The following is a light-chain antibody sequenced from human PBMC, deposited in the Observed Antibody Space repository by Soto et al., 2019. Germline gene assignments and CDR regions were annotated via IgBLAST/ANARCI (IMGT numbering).Light chain of an antibody. CDR3: HQYGSSPRT. J-gene: IGKJ1*01. CDR2: AAS. V-gene: IGKV3-20*01. Sequence: EIVLRQSPGTLSLSPGERATLSCRASQSVTSNYLAWYQQRPGLAPRLLIYAASSRSTGIPDRFSGSGSGTDFTLTISRLEPEDFAVYYCHQYGSSPRTFGQGTKVDIK. CDR1: QSVTSNY.